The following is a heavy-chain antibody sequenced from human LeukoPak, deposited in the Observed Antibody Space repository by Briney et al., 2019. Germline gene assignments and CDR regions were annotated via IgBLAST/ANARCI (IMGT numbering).Heavy chain of an antibody. Sequence: ASVKVSCKASGYTFTGYYMHWVRQAPGQGLEWMGWINPNSGGTNYAQKFQGRVTMTRDMSISTAYMELSRLRSDDTAVYYCARALDYYDSSGGLDYWGQGTLVTVSS. CDR1: GYTFTGYY. J-gene: IGHJ4*02. CDR2: INPNSGGT. CDR3: ARALDYYDSSGGLDY. V-gene: IGHV1-2*02. D-gene: IGHD3-22*01.